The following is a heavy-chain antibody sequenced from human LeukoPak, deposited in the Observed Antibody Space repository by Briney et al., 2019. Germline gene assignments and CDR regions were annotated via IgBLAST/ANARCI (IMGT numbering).Heavy chain of an antibody. V-gene: IGHV7-4-1*02. CDR3: ARDMGYCGSDCYSTLVDY. CDR2: INTNTGNP. J-gene: IGHJ4*02. D-gene: IGHD2-21*02. CDR1: GYTFINYA. Sequence: GASVKVSCKASGYTFINYAMNWVRQAPGQGLEWMGWINTNTGNPTYAQGFTGRFVFSLDTSVSTAYLQINSLKAEDTAVYYCARDMGYCGSDCYSTLVDYWGQGTLVTVSS.